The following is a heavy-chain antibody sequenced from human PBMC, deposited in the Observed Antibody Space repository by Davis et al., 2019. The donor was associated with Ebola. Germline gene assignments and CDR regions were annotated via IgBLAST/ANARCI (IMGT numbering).Heavy chain of an antibody. CDR2: INWDSSSR. Sequence: GGSLRLSCAASGFTFDDYAMHWVRQVPGKGLEWVSGINWDSSSRVYVDSVKGRLTISRDNAKNSLSLQMNSLRTEDTALYYCAKAPFLEGAFDMWGQGTMVTVSS. CDR3: AKAPFLEGAFDM. CDR1: GFTFDDYA. D-gene: IGHD2/OR15-2a*01. V-gene: IGHV3-9*01. J-gene: IGHJ3*02.